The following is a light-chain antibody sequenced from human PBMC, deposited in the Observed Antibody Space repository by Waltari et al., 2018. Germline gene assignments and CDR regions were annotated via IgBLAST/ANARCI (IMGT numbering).Light chain of an antibody. V-gene: IGLV1-51*01. J-gene: IGLJ2*01. CDR2: DKK. Sequence: QSVLTQPPSVSAAPRQTVTITCSGGSSNIGTHSVSWYQHRPDTAPRRFIYDKKQRAAGIPDRFSGSKSATSATLVISGLQPGDEADYFCASWDSSVSGVLFGGGTRVTVL. CDR3: ASWDSSVSGVL. CDR1: SSNIGTHS.